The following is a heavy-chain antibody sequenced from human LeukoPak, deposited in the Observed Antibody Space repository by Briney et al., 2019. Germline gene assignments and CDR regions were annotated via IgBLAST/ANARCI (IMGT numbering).Heavy chain of an antibody. V-gene: IGHV4-59*01. CDR3: ARRYSSSSGLDY. Sequence: SETLSLTCTVSGGSISSYYWSWIWQPPGKGLEWIGYIYYSGSTNYNPSLKSRVTISVDTSKNQFSLKLSSVTAADTAVYYCARRYSSSSGLDYWGQGTLVTVSS. D-gene: IGHD6-13*01. CDR2: IYYSGST. CDR1: GGSISSYY. J-gene: IGHJ4*02.